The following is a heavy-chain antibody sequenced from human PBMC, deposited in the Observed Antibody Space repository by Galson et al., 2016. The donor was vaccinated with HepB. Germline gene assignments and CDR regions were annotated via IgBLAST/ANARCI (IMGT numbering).Heavy chain of an antibody. CDR2: IFYDGSKK. CDR3: ARELMMGGGYGMDV. V-gene: IGHV3-33*08. D-gene: IGHD1-26*01. J-gene: IGHJ6*02. CDR1: GFTFSSYG. Sequence: SLRLSCAASGFTFSSYGMHWVRQAPGKGLEWVAVIFYDGSKKDYVDSVKGRFTISRDNSKNTVFLQMNSLRADDTAVYYCARELMMGGGYGMDVWGQGTTVTVSS.